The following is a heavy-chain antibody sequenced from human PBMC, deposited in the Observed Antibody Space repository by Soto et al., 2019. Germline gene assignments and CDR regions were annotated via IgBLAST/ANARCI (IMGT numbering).Heavy chain of an antibody. V-gene: IGHV4-34*01. CDR1: GGSFSGYY. Sequence: PSETLSLTCAVYGGSFSGYYWSWIRQPPGKGLEWIGEINHSGSTNYNPSLKSRVTISVDTSKNQFSLKLSSVTAADTAVYYCARAPPLIWYYYDSSGSYGMDVWGQGTTVTVSS. D-gene: IGHD3-22*01. CDR2: INHSGST. J-gene: IGHJ6*02. CDR3: ARAPPLIWYYYDSSGSYGMDV.